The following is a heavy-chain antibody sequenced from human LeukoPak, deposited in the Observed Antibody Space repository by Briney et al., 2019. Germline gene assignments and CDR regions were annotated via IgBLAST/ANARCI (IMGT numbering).Heavy chain of an antibody. Sequence: GGSLRLSCAASGFTFSSYSMNWVRQAPGKGLEWISYIGSSSTYTYYADSVKGRFTISRDNAKNSLYLQLNSLGAEDTAVYYCARDSRPGLHSPFDYWGQGTLVTVSS. CDR2: IGSSSTYT. CDR1: GFTFSSYS. CDR3: ARDSRPGLHSPFDY. D-gene: IGHD2-15*01. J-gene: IGHJ4*02. V-gene: IGHV3-21*05.